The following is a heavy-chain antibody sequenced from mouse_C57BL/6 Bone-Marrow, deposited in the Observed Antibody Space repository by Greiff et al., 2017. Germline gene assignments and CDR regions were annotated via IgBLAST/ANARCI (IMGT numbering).Heavy chain of an antibody. CDR3: TRGYITTVVAHFDY. D-gene: IGHD1-1*01. J-gene: IGHJ2*01. CDR2: IYPGNSDT. CDR1: GYTFTSYW. V-gene: IGHV1-5*01. Sequence: VQLQQSGTVLARPGASVKMSCKTSGYTFTSYWMHWVKQRPGQGLEWIGAIYPGNSDTSYNQKFKGKAKLTAVTSASTAYMELSSLTNEDSAVYDSTRGYITTVVAHFDYWGQGTTLTVSS.